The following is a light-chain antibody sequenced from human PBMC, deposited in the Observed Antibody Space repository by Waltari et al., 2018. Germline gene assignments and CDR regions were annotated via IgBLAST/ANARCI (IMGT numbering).Light chain of an antibody. CDR1: QSVGSSS. V-gene: IGKV3-20*01. Sequence: EIVLTQSQGTASLSPGERVTLSCRASQSVGSSSLAWYQQKPGQAPRLVIYPASRRATGIPDRFSGSGSGTDFSLTISRLEPEDFAVYYCQQHGTLPATFGQGTKVEIK. CDR2: PAS. J-gene: IGKJ1*01. CDR3: QQHGTLPAT.